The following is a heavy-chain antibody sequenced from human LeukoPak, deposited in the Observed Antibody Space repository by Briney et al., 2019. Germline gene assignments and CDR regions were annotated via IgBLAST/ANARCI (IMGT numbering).Heavy chain of an antibody. D-gene: IGHD3-9*01. CDR2: ISYDGSNK. CDR1: GFTFSSYA. CDR3: ARVLYDILTGYPNWVFDY. J-gene: IGHJ4*02. Sequence: GSLRLSCAASGFTFSSYAMHWVRQAPGKGLEWVAVISYDGSNKYYADSVKGRFTISRDNSKNTLYLQMNSLRAEDTAVYYCARVLYDILTGYPNWVFDYWGQGTLVTVSS. V-gene: IGHV3-30*04.